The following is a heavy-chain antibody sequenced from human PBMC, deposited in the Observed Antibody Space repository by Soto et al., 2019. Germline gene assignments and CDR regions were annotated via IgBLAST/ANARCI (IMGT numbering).Heavy chain of an antibody. CDR1: GGSISSGGYY. Sequence: QVQLQESGPGLVKPSQTLSLTCTVSGGSISSGGYYWSWIRQHPGKGLEWIGYIYYSGSTYYNPXXSSRVTRSVDXXKXQXXLKLGSVTAADTAVYYCAREYCSSTSCYGRNWFDPWGQGTLVTVSS. J-gene: IGHJ5*02. D-gene: IGHD2-2*01. CDR2: IYYSGST. CDR3: AREYCSSTSCYGRNWFDP. V-gene: IGHV4-31*03.